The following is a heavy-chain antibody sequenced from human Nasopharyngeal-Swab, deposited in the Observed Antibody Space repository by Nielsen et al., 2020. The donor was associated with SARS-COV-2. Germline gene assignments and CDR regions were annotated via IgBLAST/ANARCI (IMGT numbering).Heavy chain of an antibody. CDR1: GYTLTELS. CDR3: ATGPAAGNPTWWFDP. J-gene: IGHJ5*02. D-gene: IGHD6-13*01. V-gene: IGHV1-24*01. CDR2: FDPEDGET. Sequence: ASVKVSCKVSGYTLTELSMHWVRQAPGKGLEWMGGFDPEDGETIYAQKFQGRVTMTEDTSTDTAYMELSNLRSEDTAVYYCATGPAAGNPTWWFDPWGQGTLVTVSS.